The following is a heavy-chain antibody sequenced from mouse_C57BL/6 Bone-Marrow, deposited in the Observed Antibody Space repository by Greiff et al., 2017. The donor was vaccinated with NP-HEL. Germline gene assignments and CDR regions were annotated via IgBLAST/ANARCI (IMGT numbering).Heavy chain of an antibody. V-gene: IGHV1-63*01. J-gene: IGHJ4*01. Sequence: QVQLQQSGAELVRPGTSVKMSCKASGYTFTNYWIGWAKQRPGHGLEWIGDIYPGGGYTNYNEKFKGKATLTADKSSSTAYMQFSSLTSEDSAIYYCARGTNYYGSSYAMDYWGQGTSVTVSS. D-gene: IGHD1-1*01. CDR2: IYPGGGYT. CDR1: GYTFTNYW. CDR3: ARGTNYYGSSYAMDY.